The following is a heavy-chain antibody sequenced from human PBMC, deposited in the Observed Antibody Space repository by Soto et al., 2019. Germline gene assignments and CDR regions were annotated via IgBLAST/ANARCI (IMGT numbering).Heavy chain of an antibody. Sequence: SETLSLTCTVSGGSISSGGYYWSWIRQHPGKGLEWIGYIYYSGSTYYNPSLKSRVTISVDTSKNQFSLKLSSVTAADTAVYYCARGIGEITFGGVIAAPETYFDYWGQGTLVTVSS. J-gene: IGHJ4*02. D-gene: IGHD3-16*02. CDR1: GGSISSGGYY. CDR3: ARGIGEITFGGVIAAPETYFDY. CDR2: IYYSGST. V-gene: IGHV4-31*03.